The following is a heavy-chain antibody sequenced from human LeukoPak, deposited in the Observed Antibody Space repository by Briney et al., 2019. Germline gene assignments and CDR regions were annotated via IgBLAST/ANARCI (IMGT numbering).Heavy chain of an antibody. D-gene: IGHD3-9*01. V-gene: IGHV1-18*01. Sequence: ASVKVSCKASGYTFTSYGISWVRQAPGQGFEWMGWISAYNGNTNYAQKLQGRVTMTTDTSTSTAYMELRSLRSDDTAVYYCARVNTYYDILTGSNAFDIWGQGTMVTVSS. CDR2: ISAYNGNT. CDR3: ARVNTYYDILTGSNAFDI. J-gene: IGHJ3*02. CDR1: GYTFTSYG.